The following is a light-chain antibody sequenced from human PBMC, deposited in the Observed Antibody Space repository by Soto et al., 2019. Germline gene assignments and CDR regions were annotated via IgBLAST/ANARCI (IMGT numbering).Light chain of an antibody. Sequence: QSVLTQPPSVSGAPGQRVTISCTGSSSNIVAGYDVHWYQQLPGTAPKLLIYGNSNRPSGVPDRFSGSKSGTSASLAITGLEAEDEADYYCLSYVSCLSGDVFRTWTK. CDR3: LSYVSCLSGDV. J-gene: IGLJ1*01. CDR1: SSNIVAGYD. V-gene: IGLV1-40*01. CDR2: GNS.